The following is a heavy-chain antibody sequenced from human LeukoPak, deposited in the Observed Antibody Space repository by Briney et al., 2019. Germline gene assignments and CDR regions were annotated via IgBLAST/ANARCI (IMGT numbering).Heavy chain of an antibody. CDR3: ARAPITSPFYFDY. CDR2: INWSGGST. Sequence: GGSLRLSCTASGFAFDEHGMSWVRQVPGKGLEWVSGINWSGGSTGYADPLRGRFTISRDNAKNSLYLQRDSLRAEDTALYYCARAPITSPFYFDYWGQGTLVTVSS. V-gene: IGHV3-20*04. D-gene: IGHD2-2*01. J-gene: IGHJ4*02. CDR1: GFAFDEHG.